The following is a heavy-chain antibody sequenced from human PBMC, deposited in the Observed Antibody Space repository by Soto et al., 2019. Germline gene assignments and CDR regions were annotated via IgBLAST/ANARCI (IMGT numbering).Heavy chain of an antibody. Sequence: QVQLQESGPGLVRASETMSLTCTVSGGSISIRKYYWRWVRQPPGKGLEWIGYISYTGTTNYSPSLKSRVTISVDTSKNQISLRVISLTAADTAVYYCARAFCADDVGCNWFDPWGQGTLVSVSS. J-gene: IGHJ5*02. CDR1: GGSISIRKYY. V-gene: IGHV4-61*01. CDR2: ISYTGTT. CDR3: ARAFCADDVGCNWFDP. D-gene: IGHD3-3*01.